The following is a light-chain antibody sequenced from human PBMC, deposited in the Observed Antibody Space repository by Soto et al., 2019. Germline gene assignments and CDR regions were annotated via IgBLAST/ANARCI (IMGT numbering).Light chain of an antibody. V-gene: IGKV1-8*01. CDR3: QQYYSSYS. CDR2: GAS. Sequence: AIRMTQSPSSLSASTGDTVIITCRASQDISDSVAWYQHKPGRAPKLLIYGASTLQSGVPPRFSGSGSETEFMLTISRLQSEDFATYYCQQYYSSYSFGQGTKVEIK. J-gene: IGKJ2*03. CDR1: QDISDS.